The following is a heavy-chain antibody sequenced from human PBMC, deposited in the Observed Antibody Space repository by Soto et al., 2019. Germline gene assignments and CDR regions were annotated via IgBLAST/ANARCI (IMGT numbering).Heavy chain of an antibody. CDR1: GYTFTSYG. V-gene: IGHV1-18*04. CDR3: ARSSTSTGYYDFWSGSDDY. Sequence: QVQLVQSGAEVKKPGASVKVSCKASGYTFTSYGISWVRQDPGQGLEWMGWISAYNGNTNYAQKLQGRVTMTTDTSTSSAYMELRSLRSDDTAVYYCARSSTSTGYYDFWSGSDDYWGQGTLVTVSS. CDR2: ISAYNGNT. D-gene: IGHD3-3*01. J-gene: IGHJ4*02.